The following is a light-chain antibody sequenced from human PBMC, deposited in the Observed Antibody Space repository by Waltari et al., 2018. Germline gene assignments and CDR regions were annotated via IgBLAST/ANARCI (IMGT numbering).Light chain of an antibody. Sequence: EIVLTQSPGTLSLSPGERVTLSCRASQIVNSNYLAWSQQKAGQAPRILIFGASSSATGIPVRFSGSGSGTDFTLTISRLEPEDFAVYYCQLYGNSPLYTFGQGTKLEIK. CDR3: QLYGNSPLYT. CDR2: GAS. CDR1: QIVNSNY. J-gene: IGKJ2*01. V-gene: IGKV3-20*01.